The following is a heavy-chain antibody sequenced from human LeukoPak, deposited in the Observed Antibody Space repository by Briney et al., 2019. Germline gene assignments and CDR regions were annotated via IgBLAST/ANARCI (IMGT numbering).Heavy chain of an antibody. CDR1: GFTFNNYA. D-gene: IGHD6-13*01. J-gene: IGHJ4*02. CDR2: ISGGGYST. CDR3: AKPDNSWSFDY. Sequence: PGGSLRLSCAASGFTFNNYAMSWVRQAPGKGLEWVSAISGGGYSTYYADSVKGRFTISRDNSKNTMYLQMNSLRAEDTAVYYCAKPDNSWSFDYWGLGTLVTVSS. V-gene: IGHV3-23*01.